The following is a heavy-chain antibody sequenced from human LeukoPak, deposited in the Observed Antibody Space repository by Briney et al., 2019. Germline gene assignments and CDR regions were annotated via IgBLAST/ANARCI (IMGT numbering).Heavy chain of an antibody. J-gene: IGHJ4*02. Sequence: GGSLRLSCAASGLTFSTSAMSWVRQVPGKGLEWVSAISGSGGGGSTYYADSVKGRFTISRDNPKNTLYLQMNSLRAEDTAVYYCAKGSRSARTFTSFDYWGQGTLVTVSS. CDR2: ISGSGGGGST. CDR1: GLTFSTSA. V-gene: IGHV3-23*01. D-gene: IGHD6-6*01. CDR3: AKGSRSARTFTSFDY.